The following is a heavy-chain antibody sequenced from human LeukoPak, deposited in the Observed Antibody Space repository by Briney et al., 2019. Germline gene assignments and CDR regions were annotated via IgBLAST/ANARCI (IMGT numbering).Heavy chain of an antibody. Sequence: SDTLSLTCTVSSDSISSSYWSSIRQPPGKGLEWIGYIYYSGSTNYNPSLKSRVAISVDTSKNQFSLKLNSVTAADTAVYYCARGYCSSTICFQYFHHWGQGTLVTVSS. V-gene: IGHV4-59*07. D-gene: IGHD2-2*01. CDR1: SDSISSSY. J-gene: IGHJ1*01. CDR2: IYYSGST. CDR3: ARGYCSSTICFQYFHH.